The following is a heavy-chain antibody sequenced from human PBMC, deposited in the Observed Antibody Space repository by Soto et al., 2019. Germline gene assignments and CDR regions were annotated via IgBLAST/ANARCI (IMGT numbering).Heavy chain of an antibody. CDR2: ISAYNGNT. Sequence: ASVKVSCKASGYTFTSYGISWVRQAPGQGLEWMGWISAYNGNTNYAQKLQGRVTMTTDTSTSTAYMELRSPRSDDTAVYYCARGQEDYSNYEAFDYWGQGTLVTVSS. J-gene: IGHJ4*02. D-gene: IGHD4-4*01. CDR3: ARGQEDYSNYEAFDY. CDR1: GYTFTSYG. V-gene: IGHV1-18*01.